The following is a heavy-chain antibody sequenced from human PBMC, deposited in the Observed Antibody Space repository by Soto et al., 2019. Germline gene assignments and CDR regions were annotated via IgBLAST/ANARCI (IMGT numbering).Heavy chain of an antibody. CDR2: FDPEDGET. J-gene: IGHJ5*02. CDR3: ATTSYGSGGYPLLNNWFDP. V-gene: IGHV1-24*01. D-gene: IGHD3-10*01. CDR1: GYTLTELS. Sequence: GASVKVSCKVSGYTLTELSMHWVRQAPGKGLEWMGGFDPEDGETIYAQKFQGRVTMTEDTSTDTAYMELSSLRSEDTAVYYCATTSYGSGGYPLLNNWFDPWGQGTPVTVS.